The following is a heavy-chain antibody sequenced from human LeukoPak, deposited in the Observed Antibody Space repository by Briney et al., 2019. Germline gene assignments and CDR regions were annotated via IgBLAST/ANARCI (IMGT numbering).Heavy chain of an antibody. CDR3: ARRRGTVAAAGTEDY. CDR1: GYTFTSYG. Sequence: ASVKVSCKASGYTFTSYGISWVRQAPGQGLEWMGWISAYNGNTNYAQKLQGRVTMTTDTSTSTAYMELRSLRSDDTAVYYCARRRGTVAAAGTEDYWGQGTLVTVSS. V-gene: IGHV1-18*01. D-gene: IGHD6-13*01. CDR2: ISAYNGNT. J-gene: IGHJ4*02.